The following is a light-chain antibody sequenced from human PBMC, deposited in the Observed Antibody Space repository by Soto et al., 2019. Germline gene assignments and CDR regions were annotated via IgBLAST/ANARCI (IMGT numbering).Light chain of an antibody. J-gene: IGKJ1*01. Sequence: DIVMTQSPATLSVSPGERATLSCRASQSIRTDLAWYQQKSGQGPRLLIYDASTRATGIPARFSGSGSGTEFTLTISSQQSEDFAVYYCQQYNNWPPWTFGQGTKVDIK. CDR1: QSIRTD. V-gene: IGKV3D-15*01. CDR2: DAS. CDR3: QQYNNWPPWT.